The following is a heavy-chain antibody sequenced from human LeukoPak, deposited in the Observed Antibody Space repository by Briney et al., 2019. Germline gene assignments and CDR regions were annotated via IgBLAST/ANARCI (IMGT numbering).Heavy chain of an antibody. CDR3: ATDLSSTSLSAFDY. CDR1: GFTFSNFI. D-gene: IGHD6-13*01. V-gene: IGHV3-21*01. Sequence: PGGSLRLSCAASGFTFSNFIMNWVRQAPGKGLEWVSSISGSYSYMYYADSVQGRFTISRDNAKNSLYLQMNSLRAEDTAVYYCATDLSSTSLSAFDYWGQGTLVTVSS. CDR2: ISGSYSYM. J-gene: IGHJ4*02.